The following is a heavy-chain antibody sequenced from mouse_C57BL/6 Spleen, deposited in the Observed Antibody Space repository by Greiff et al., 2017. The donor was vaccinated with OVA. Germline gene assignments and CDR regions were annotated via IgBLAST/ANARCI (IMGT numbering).Heavy chain of an antibody. CDR1: GYSITSDY. Sequence: EVQGVESGPGLAKPSQTLSLPCSVPGYSITSDYWNWIRKFPGNKLEYMGYISYSGSTYYNPSLKSRISITRDTSKTQYYLQLNSVTTEDTATYYCARLKRSNYDWYFDVWGTGTTVTVSS. J-gene: IGHJ1*03. CDR2: ISYSGST. D-gene: IGHD2-5*01. CDR3: ARLKRSNYDWYFDV. V-gene: IGHV3-8*01.